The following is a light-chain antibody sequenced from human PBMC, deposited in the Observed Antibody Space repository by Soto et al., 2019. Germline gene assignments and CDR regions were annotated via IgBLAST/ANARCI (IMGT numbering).Light chain of an antibody. V-gene: IGKV3-15*01. J-gene: IGKJ1*01. CDR1: RSGSSD. CDR2: DAS. Sequence: EIVMTQSPATLSVSPGESVTLSCRASRSGSSDLAWYEQRPCQAPRLLIYDASTRATGIPATFSGRGSGTQFSLTISSLQSEDFAVYYCQQYNYWHTFCPGT. CDR3: QQYNYWHT.